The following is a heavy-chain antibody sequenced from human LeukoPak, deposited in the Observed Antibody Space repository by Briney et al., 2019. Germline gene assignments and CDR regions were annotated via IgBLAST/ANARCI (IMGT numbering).Heavy chain of an antibody. CDR2: MNTNSGNA. D-gene: IGHD1-26*01. CDR1: GYTFTNYD. J-gene: IGHJ6*02. CDR3: ATQRWEKLHGSYYYDGMDV. V-gene: IGHV1-8*02. Sequence: ASVKVSCKASGYTFTNYDINWVRQASGQGLEWVGWMNTNSGNAGFAQKFKGRITMTGDTTTNTAYMEVFSLTSNDTAIYYCATQRWEKLHGSYYYDGMDVWGQGTTVTV.